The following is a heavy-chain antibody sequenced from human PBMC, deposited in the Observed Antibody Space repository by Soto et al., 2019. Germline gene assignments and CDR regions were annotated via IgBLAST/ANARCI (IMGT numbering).Heavy chain of an antibody. CDR2: IYYSGST. J-gene: IGHJ4*02. CDR3: ATTDCSSTSCYYYFDY. CDR1: GGSVSSGSYY. Sequence: QVQLQESSPGLVKPSETLSLTCTVSGGSVSSGSYYWSWIRQPPGKGLEWIGYIYYSGSTNYNPSLKSRVTISVDTSKNQFSLKLSSVTAADTAVYYCATTDCSSTSCYYYFDYWGQGTLVTVSS. D-gene: IGHD2-2*01. V-gene: IGHV4-61*01.